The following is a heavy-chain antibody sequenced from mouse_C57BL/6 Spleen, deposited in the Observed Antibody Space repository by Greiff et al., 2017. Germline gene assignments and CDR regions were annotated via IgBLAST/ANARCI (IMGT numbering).Heavy chain of an antibody. CDR3: ARETGPAWFAY. D-gene: IGHD4-1*01. CDR2: ISSGSSTI. J-gene: IGHJ3*01. Sequence: EVKLVESGGGLVKPGGSLKLSCAASGFTFSDYGMHWVRQAPEKGLEWVAYISSGSSTIYYADTVKGRFTISRDNAKNTLFLQMTRLRSEDTAMYYCARETGPAWFAYWGQGTLVTVSA. CDR1: GFTFSDYG. V-gene: IGHV5-17*01.